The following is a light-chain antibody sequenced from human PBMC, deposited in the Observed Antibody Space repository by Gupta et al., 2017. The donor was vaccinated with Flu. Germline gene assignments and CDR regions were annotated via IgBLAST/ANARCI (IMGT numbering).Light chain of an antibody. CDR3: QAWDSSTYNYV. Sequence: SYELTQPPSVSVSPGQTASITCSGDLGDKYACWYQQKPGQSPVLVIYQDSKRPSGIPERFSGSNSGNTATLTISGTQAMDEADYYCQAWDSSTYNYVFGTGTKVTVL. CDR1: LGDKY. CDR2: QDS. J-gene: IGLJ1*01. V-gene: IGLV3-1*01.